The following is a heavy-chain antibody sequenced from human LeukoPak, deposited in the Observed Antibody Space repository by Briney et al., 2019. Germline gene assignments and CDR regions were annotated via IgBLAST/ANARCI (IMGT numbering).Heavy chain of an antibody. V-gene: IGHV4-31*03. Sequence: SETLSLTCTVFGGSISSGGFYWSWIRQHPGKGLEWLGYITYSGTTYYNPSLNSRVTLSVDTSKNQFSLKLNPVTAADTALYYCARGTTDGYSYGRFDYWGQGTLVTVSS. CDR1: GGSISSGGFY. CDR2: ITYSGTT. D-gene: IGHD5-18*01. J-gene: IGHJ4*02. CDR3: ARGTTDGYSYGRFDY.